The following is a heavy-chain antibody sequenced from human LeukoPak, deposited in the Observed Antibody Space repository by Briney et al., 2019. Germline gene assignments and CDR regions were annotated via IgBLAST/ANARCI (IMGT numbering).Heavy chain of an antibody. CDR3: ARDRDDYNDY. CDR2: IKQDGSEK. D-gene: IGHD5-24*01. V-gene: IGHV3-7*04. Sequence: GGSLRLSCAASGFTISSYWMSWVRQAPGKGLEWVANIKQDGSEKYYVDSVKGRFTISRDNAKNSLYLQMNSLRAEDTAVYYCARDRDDYNDYWGQGTLVTVSS. CDR1: GFTISSYW. J-gene: IGHJ4*02.